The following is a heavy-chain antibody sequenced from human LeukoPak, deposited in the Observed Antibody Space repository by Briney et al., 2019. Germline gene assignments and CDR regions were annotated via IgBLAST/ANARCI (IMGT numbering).Heavy chain of an antibody. J-gene: IGHJ4*02. CDR1: GLTFSSYA. Sequence: PGGSLRLSCAASGLTFSSYAMSWVRQAPGKGLEWVSAISGSGGSTYYADSAKGRFTISRDNSKNTLYLQMNSLRAEDTAVYYCAKSSAVGFDWLFDYWGQGTLVTVSS. D-gene: IGHD3-9*01. V-gene: IGHV3-23*01. CDR3: AKSSAVGFDWLFDY. CDR2: ISGSGGST.